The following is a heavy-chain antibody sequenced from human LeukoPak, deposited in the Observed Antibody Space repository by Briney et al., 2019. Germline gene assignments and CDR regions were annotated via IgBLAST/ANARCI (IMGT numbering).Heavy chain of an antibody. CDR2: FYSGGST. J-gene: IGHJ4*02. CDR1: VFTVCSNY. Sequence: GGSLRLSRAASVFTVCSNYVSWVRQAPGKGLEGVSVFYSGGSTYYADSVKGRFTISRDNSKNTLYLQMNSLRAEDTAVYYCARSYLWGSYRYFDYWGQGTLVTVSS. CDR3: ARSYLWGSYRYFDY. D-gene: IGHD3-16*02. V-gene: IGHV3-66*01.